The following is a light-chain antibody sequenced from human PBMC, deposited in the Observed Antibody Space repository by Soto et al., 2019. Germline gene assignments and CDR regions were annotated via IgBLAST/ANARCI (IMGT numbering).Light chain of an antibody. CDR3: QQYNNWPET. CDR1: QSVSNN. Sequence: IVLPQSPVTLSLSRGQTATRSCRAIQSVSNNLAWYQQKPGQAPRLLIYGASTRATAIPARFSGSGSGTEFTLTISSLQSEDFAVYYCQQYNNWPETFGQGTKVDIK. J-gene: IGKJ1*01. V-gene: IGKV3-15*01. CDR2: GAS.